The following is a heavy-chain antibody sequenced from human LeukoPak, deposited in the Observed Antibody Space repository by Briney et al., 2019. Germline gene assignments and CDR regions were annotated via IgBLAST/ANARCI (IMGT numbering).Heavy chain of an antibody. D-gene: IGHD5-18*01. CDR2: INPEGSEK. J-gene: IGHJ4*02. Sequence: GGSLRLSCSVSGLTFSSSWMDWVRQAPGKGLEWVASINPEGSEKCSADSVKGRFTISRDNAKNSLYLQMDSLRVEDTAFYYCARDLAYSRLDYWGQGMLVTVSS. V-gene: IGHV3-7*01. CDR3: ARDLAYSRLDY. CDR1: GLTFSSSW.